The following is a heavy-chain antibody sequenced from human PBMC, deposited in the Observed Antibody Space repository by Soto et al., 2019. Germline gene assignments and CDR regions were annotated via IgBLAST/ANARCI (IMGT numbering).Heavy chain of an antibody. D-gene: IGHD3-10*01. J-gene: IGHJ6*02. CDR2: ISPYNGNT. V-gene: IGHV1-18*01. CDR3: AKIDGITPFGRYGMDV. CDR1: GYNFVKYG. Sequence: QVQLVQSGAEVKKPGASVKVSCKASGYNFVKYGITWVRQAPGQGLEWLGWISPYNGNTKYAQKIQGRVIMTTDTSTTTAYLELLSLTSDDTAVYYCAKIDGITPFGRYGMDVWGHGTTVTVSS.